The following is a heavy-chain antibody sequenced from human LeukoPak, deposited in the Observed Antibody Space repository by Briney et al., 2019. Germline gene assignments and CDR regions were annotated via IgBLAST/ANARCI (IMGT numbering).Heavy chain of an antibody. CDR3: AKDYESGDIVVVVAAFDYFDY. Sequence: GGSLRLSCAASGFTFSSYAMSWVRQAPGEGLEWVSAISGSGGSTYYADSVKGRFTISRDNSKNTLYLHMNSLRAEDTAVYYCAKDYESGDIVVVVAAFDYFDYWGQGTLVTVSS. J-gene: IGHJ4*02. V-gene: IGHV3-23*01. D-gene: IGHD2-15*01. CDR1: GFTFSSYA. CDR2: ISGSGGST.